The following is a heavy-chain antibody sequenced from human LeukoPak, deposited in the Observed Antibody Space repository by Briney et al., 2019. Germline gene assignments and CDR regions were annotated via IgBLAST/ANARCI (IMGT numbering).Heavy chain of an antibody. J-gene: IGHJ3*02. Sequence: SETLSLTCAVDGGSLSGYYWSWIRQTPGKGLEWIGEIRRSGNANYNPSLKSRVTISVDTSKNQFSLKLSSVTAADTAVYYCARANSLQGAFDIWGQGTMVTVSS. V-gene: IGHV4-34*01. CDR3: ARANSLQGAFDI. D-gene: IGHD4-23*01. CDR1: GGSLSGYY. CDR2: IRRSGNA.